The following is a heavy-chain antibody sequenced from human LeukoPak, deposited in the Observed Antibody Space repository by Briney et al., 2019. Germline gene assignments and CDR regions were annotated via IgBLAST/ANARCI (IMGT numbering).Heavy chain of an antibody. D-gene: IGHD3-10*01. CDR1: GFTFDDYG. Sequence: GGSLRLSCAASGFTFDDYGMSWVRQGPGKGLEWVSGINWNGGRTGYADSVKGRFTISRDNAKNSLYLQMNSLRVEDTAVYYCARVAKYYYGSETYYFFEHWGQGTPVTASS. J-gene: IGHJ4*02. V-gene: IGHV3-20*04. CDR2: INWNGGRT. CDR3: ARVAKYYYGSETYYFFEH.